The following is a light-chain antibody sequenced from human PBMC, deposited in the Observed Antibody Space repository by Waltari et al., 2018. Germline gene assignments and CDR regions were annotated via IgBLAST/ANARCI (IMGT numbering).Light chain of an antibody. V-gene: IGKV2-28*01. J-gene: IGKJ3*01. CDR2: LGS. CDR3: MQTLQTPLT. Sequence: DIVMTQSPLSLPVSPGDPASIPFRSSQSLLYSNGYNYLDWYLQKPGQSPQLLIYLGSNRASGVPDRFSGSGSGTDFTLKISRVEAEDVGVYYCMQTLQTPLTFGPGTEVDIK. CDR1: QSLLYSNGYNY.